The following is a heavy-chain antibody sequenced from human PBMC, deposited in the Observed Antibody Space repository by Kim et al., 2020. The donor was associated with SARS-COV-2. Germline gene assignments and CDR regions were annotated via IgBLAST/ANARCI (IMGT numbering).Heavy chain of an antibody. CDR3: ARDGSGSYYNMDY. Sequence: SPPLQGRVTISVATSKIQFSLKLSSVTAADTAVYYCARDGSGSYYNMDYWGQGTLVPVSS. D-gene: IGHD3-10*01. J-gene: IGHJ4*02. V-gene: IGHV4-39*07.